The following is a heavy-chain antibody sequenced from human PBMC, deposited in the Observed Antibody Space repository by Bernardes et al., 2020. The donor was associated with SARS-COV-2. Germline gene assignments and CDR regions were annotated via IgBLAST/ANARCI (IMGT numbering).Heavy chain of an antibody. CDR3: ARGGSCGGDCFPFDN. Sequence: SETLSLTCTVSGGSISGYYWSCIRQPPGKGLEWIGYIYYSGSTIYNPSLKSRVTISVDTSKNQFSLTLSSVTAADTAVYYCARGGSCGGDCFPFDNWGQGTLVTVSS. CDR2: IYYSGST. V-gene: IGHV4-59*01. CDR1: GGSISGYY. D-gene: IGHD2-21*02. J-gene: IGHJ4*02.